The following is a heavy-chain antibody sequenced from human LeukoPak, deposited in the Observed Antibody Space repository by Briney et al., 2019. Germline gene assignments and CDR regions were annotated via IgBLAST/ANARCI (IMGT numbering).Heavy chain of an antibody. J-gene: IGHJ4*02. CDR3: ARSRDGYNYIGDY. D-gene: IGHD5-24*01. Sequence: PSETLSLTCAVSGGSLSTTSWWVWLRQPPGKGLEWVSVIYSGGSTYYADSVKGRFTISRDNAKNTLYLQMNSLRAEDTAVYYCARSRDGYNYIGDYWGQGTLVTVSS. V-gene: IGHV3-53*01. CDR2: IYSGGST. CDR1: GGSLSTTSW.